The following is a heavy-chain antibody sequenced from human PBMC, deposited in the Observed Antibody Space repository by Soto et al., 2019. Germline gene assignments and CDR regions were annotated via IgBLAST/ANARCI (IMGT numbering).Heavy chain of an antibody. V-gene: IGHV3-33*01. CDR1: GFTFSSYG. CDR2: IWYDGSNK. J-gene: IGHJ4*02. Sequence: QVQLVESGGGVVQPGRSLRLSCAASGFTFSSYGMHWVRQAPGKGLEWVAVIWYDGSNKYYADSVKGRFTISRDNSKNTLYLQMNSLRAEDTAVYYCARDRVHDYGDSLIDYWGQGTLVTVSS. CDR3: ARDRVHDYGDSLIDY. D-gene: IGHD4-17*01.